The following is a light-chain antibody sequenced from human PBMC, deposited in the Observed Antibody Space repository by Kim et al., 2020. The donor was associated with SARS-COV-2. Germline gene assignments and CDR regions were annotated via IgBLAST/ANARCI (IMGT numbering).Light chain of an antibody. CDR2: GAS. V-gene: IGKV3-20*01. CDR1: QSVSSSY. Sequence: EIVLTQSPGTLSLSPGERATLSCRASQSVSSSYLAWYQQKPGQAPRLLIYGASSRATGIPDRFSGSGSGTDFTLTISRLEPEDFAVYYCQQHDSSPYTFGHGTKLEI. CDR3: QQHDSSPYT. J-gene: IGKJ2*01.